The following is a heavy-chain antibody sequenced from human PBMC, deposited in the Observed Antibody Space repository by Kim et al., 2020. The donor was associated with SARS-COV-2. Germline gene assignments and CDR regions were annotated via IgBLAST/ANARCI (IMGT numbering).Heavy chain of an antibody. CDR3: ARDEQPTYYYDSSGYYVVDY. Sequence: RFTISRDNAKNSLYLQMNSLRAEDTAVYYCARDEQPTYYYDSSGYYVVDYWGQGTLVTVSS. J-gene: IGHJ4*02. D-gene: IGHD3-22*01. V-gene: IGHV3-11*06.